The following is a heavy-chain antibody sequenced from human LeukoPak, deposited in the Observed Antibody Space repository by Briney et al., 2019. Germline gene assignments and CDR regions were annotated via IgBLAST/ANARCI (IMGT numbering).Heavy chain of an antibody. J-gene: IGHJ6*02. V-gene: IGHV3-11*01. D-gene: IGHD2-15*01. CDR1: GFTFRDYY. CDR3: ERDRGGGISPHYGMDV. Sequence: GGSLRLSCAASGFTFRDYYRSWIRQAPGKGLEWVSYISSSGSTMYYADSVKGRFTISRDNAKNSLYLQMNSLRAEDTAVYYCERDRGGGISPHYGMDVWGQGTMVTVSS. CDR2: ISSSGSTM.